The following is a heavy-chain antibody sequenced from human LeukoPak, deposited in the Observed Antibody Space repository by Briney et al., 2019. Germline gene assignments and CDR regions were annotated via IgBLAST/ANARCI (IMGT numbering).Heavy chain of an antibody. CDR1: GFTFSSYS. V-gene: IGHV3-21*01. Sequence: GGSLRLPCAASGFTFSSYSMNWVRQAPGKGLEWVSSISSSSSYIYYADSVKGRFAISRDNAKNSLYLQMNSLRAEDTAVYYCARVTGYSSSWSDYWGQGTLVTVSS. CDR3: ARVTGYSSSWSDY. J-gene: IGHJ4*02. D-gene: IGHD6-13*01. CDR2: ISSSSSYI.